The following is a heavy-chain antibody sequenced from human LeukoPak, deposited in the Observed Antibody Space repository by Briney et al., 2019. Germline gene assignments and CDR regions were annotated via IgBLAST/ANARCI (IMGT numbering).Heavy chain of an antibody. V-gene: IGHV1-2*02. CDR3: ARTYGSGSYYHWFDP. Sequence: ASVKVSCKASGGTFSSYAISWVRQAPGQGLEWMGWINPNSGGTNYAQKFQGRVTMTRDTSISTAYMELSRLRSDDTAVYYCARTYGSGSYYHWFDPWGQGTLVTVSS. CDR1: GGTFSSYA. J-gene: IGHJ5*02. D-gene: IGHD3-10*01. CDR2: INPNSGGT.